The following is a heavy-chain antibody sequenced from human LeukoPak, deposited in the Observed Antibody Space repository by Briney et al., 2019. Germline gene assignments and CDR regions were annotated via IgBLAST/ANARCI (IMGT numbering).Heavy chain of an antibody. CDR3: ARRGHTTTPYFDY. CDR1: GGSISSYY. J-gene: IGHJ4*02. V-gene: IGHV4-59*08. CDR2: IYYSGST. D-gene: IGHD1-26*01. Sequence: PSETLSLTCTVSGGSISSYYWSWIRQPPGKGLEWIGYIYYSGSTNYNPSLKSRVTISVDTSKNQFSLKLSSVTAADTAVYYCARRGHTTTPYFDYWGQGTLVTVSS.